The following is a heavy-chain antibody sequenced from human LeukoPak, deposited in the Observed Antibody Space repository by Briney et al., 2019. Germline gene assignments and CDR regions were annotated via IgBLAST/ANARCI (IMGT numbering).Heavy chain of an antibody. J-gene: IGHJ4*02. CDR3: AKDPRDGYNPCDY. Sequence: GGSLRLSCAASGFTFSSYGMHWVRQAPGKGLEGVAFIRYDGSNKYYGDSVKGRFTISRDNSKNTLYLQMNSLRAEDTAVYYCAKDPRDGYNPCDYWGQGTLVTVSS. CDR1: GFTFSSYG. CDR2: IRYDGSNK. D-gene: IGHD5-24*01. V-gene: IGHV3-30*02.